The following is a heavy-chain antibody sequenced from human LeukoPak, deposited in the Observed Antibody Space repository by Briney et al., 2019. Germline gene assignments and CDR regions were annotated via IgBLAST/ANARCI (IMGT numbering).Heavy chain of an antibody. Sequence: PGGSLRLSCAASGFTFSTYSMNWVRQAPGKGLEWVSSITSSSSHICYADSVKGRFTISRDNAKNSLYLQLNSLRAEDTAVYYCASFRTSSTGASDYWGQGTLVTVSS. CDR3: ASFRTSSTGASDY. V-gene: IGHV3-21*01. D-gene: IGHD2-2*01. CDR1: GFTFSTYS. J-gene: IGHJ4*02. CDR2: ITSSSSHI.